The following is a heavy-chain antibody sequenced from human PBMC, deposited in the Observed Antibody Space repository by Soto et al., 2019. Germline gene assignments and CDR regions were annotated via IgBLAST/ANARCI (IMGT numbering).Heavy chain of an antibody. V-gene: IGHV4-31*03. CDR1: GGSISSGGYY. CDR2: IYYSGST. J-gene: IGHJ4*02. D-gene: IGHD1-26*01. CDR3: ARGLWELPSYFDY. Sequence: KTSETLSLTCTVSGGSISSGGYYWSWIRQHPGKGLEWIGYIYYSGSTYYNPSLKSRVTISVDTSKNQFSLKLSSVTAADTAVYYCARGLWELPSYFDYWGQGTLVTVSS.